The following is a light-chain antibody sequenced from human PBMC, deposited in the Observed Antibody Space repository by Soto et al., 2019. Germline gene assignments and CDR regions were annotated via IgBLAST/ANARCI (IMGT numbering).Light chain of an antibody. J-gene: IGLJ1*01. CDR3: SSYKRSTYV. CDR2: EVN. Sequence: QSVLTQPASVSGSPGQSITISCTGTSSDVGRYNYVSWYQKHPGKAPKLMIFEVNNRPSGISNRFSGSKCGNTASLTISGLQAEDEADYLCSSYKRSTYVFGTGTKLTXL. V-gene: IGLV2-14*01. CDR1: SSDVGRYNY.